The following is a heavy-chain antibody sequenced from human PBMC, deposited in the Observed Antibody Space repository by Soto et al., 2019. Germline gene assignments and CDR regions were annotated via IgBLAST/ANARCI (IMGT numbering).Heavy chain of an antibody. Sequence: QVQLQQWGARLLKPSETLSLPCVVHGGSFTGSYCSWMRQYPGEGLQWIGEINDRGITNYNPSLESRVTISVATSKTQFSLELSSVTAADTAVYYCATGHETENYWGQGALVTVSS. D-gene: IGHD7-27*01. V-gene: IGHV4-34*02. CDR1: GGSFTGSY. CDR3: ATGHETENY. J-gene: IGHJ4*02. CDR2: INDRGIT.